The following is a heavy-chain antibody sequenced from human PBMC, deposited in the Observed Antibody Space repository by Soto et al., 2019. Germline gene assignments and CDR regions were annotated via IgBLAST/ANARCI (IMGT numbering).Heavy chain of an antibody. CDR3: ARGSQLLDAFDI. Sequence: QVQLQESGPGLVKPSETLSLTCTVSGGSISSYYWSWIRQPPGKGLEWIGYIDYSGSTNYNPSLKRRVTISVDTSKNQFSLKLSSVTAADTAVYYCARGSQLLDAFDIWGQGTMVTVSS. V-gene: IGHV4-59*01. J-gene: IGHJ3*02. CDR2: IDYSGST. CDR1: GGSISSYY. D-gene: IGHD2-2*01.